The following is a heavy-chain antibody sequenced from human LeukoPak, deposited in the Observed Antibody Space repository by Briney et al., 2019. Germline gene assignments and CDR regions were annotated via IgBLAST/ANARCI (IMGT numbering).Heavy chain of an antibody. V-gene: IGHV4-39*07. CDR2: IYYSGST. D-gene: IGHD5-24*01. J-gene: IGHJ3*02. CDR3: ARELRDGYNYGAFDI. Sequence: SETLSLTCTLSGGSISSSSYYWGWIREPPGKGLEWIGSIYYSGSTYYNPSLKSRVTISVDTSKTQFSLKLSSVTAADTAFYYCARELRDGYNYGAFDIWGQGTMVTVSS. CDR1: GGSISSSSYY.